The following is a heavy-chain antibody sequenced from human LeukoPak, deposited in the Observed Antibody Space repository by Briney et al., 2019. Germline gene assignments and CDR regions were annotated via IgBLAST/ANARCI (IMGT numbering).Heavy chain of an antibody. J-gene: IGHJ4*02. CDR3: ARLRRSGWYPDN. CDR1: GFTFSSYG. Sequence: GRSLRLSCAASGFTFSSYGMHWVRQAPGKGLEWVAVIWNDGSDKYYADSVKGRFTISRDNSKNTVYLEMNSLRVEDTAVYYCARLRRSGWYPDNWGQGSLVTVSS. V-gene: IGHV3-33*01. CDR2: IWNDGSDK. D-gene: IGHD6-13*01.